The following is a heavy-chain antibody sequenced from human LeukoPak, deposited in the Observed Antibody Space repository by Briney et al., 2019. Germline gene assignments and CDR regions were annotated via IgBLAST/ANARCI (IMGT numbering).Heavy chain of an antibody. D-gene: IGHD3-3*01. CDR3: ARDSTYYDFRSGYLNWFDP. CDR2: IKQDGSEK. CDR1: GFTFNNYW. V-gene: IGHV3-7*01. Sequence: GGSLRLSCGASGFTFNNYWMSWVRQAPGKGLEWVANIKQDGSEKYYVDSVKGRFTISRDNAKNSLYLQMNSLRAEDMAVYYCARDSTYYDFRSGYLNWFDPWGQGTLVTVSS. J-gene: IGHJ5*02.